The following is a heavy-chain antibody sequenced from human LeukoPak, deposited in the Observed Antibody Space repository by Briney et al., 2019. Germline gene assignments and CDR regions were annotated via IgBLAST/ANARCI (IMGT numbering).Heavy chain of an antibody. Sequence: ASVKVSCKASAYTFTGYYLQWVRQAPGQGLEWMGWINPNSGGTNYAQRFQGRVTMTRDTSISTAYMELSRLTSDDTAVYYCASVRTSGSYYCAFDYWGQGTLVTVSS. CDR3: ASVRTSGSYYCAFDY. CDR2: INPNSGGT. D-gene: IGHD3-22*01. V-gene: IGHV1-2*02. J-gene: IGHJ4*02. CDR1: AYTFTGYY.